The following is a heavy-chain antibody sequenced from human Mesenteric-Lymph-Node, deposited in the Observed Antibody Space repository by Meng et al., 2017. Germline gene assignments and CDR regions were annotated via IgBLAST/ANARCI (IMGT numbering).Heavy chain of an antibody. J-gene: IGHJ4*02. CDR1: GYTFTSYD. D-gene: IGHD1-26*01. CDR2: MNPNSGNT. CDR3: ARIVGATTGDY. Sequence: QVQLVQAGAEVKKPGASVKVSCKASGYTFTSYDINWVRQATGQGLEWMGWMNPNSGNTGYAQKFQGRVTMTTDTSTSTGYMELRSLRSEDTAVYYCARIVGATTGDYWGQGTLVTVSS. V-gene: IGHV1-8*01.